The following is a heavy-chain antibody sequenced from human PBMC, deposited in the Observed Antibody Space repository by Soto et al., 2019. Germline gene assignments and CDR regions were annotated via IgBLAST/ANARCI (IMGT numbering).Heavy chain of an antibody. D-gene: IGHD4-17*01. V-gene: IGHV3-48*03. Sequence: EVQLVESGGGLVQPGGSLRLSCVASVFTFIHYELNWVRQPPGRGLGWVSNISTSGSTIYYPDSVKGRFTISRDNANNSLYLQMNSLRAEDTAVYYCARGDYGDFDYWGQGTLVTVSS. CDR3: ARGDYGDFDY. CDR1: VFTFIHYE. CDR2: ISTSGSTI. J-gene: IGHJ4*02.